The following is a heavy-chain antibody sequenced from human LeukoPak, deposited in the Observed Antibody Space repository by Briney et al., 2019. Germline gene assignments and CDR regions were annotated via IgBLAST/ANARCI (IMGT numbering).Heavy chain of an antibody. D-gene: IGHD2-15*01. CDR3: ARDGWRPDAFDI. V-gene: IGHV1-2*02. CDR2: FNPKSGDT. J-gene: IGHJ3*02. CDR1: GYTFTGYY. Sequence: ASVKVSCKASGYTFTGYYMHWVRQAPEQGLEWMGRFNPKSGDTNYAQKFQGRVTMTRDTSINTAYMELSRVTSDDTAVYYCARDGWRPDAFDIWGQGTMVTVSS.